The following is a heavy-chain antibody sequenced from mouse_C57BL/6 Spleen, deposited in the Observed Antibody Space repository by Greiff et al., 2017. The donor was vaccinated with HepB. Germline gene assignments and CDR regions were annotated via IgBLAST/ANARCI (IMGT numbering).Heavy chain of an antibody. CDR2: ISDGGSYT. Sequence: DVKLVESGGGLVKPGGSLKLSCAASGFTFSSYAMSWVRQTPEKRLEWVATISDGGSYTYYPDNVKGRFTISRDNAKNNLYLQMSHLKSEDTAMYYCARDYDRARAMDYWGQGTSVTVSS. CDR3: ARDYDRARAMDY. CDR1: GFTFSSYA. V-gene: IGHV5-4*01. J-gene: IGHJ4*01. D-gene: IGHD2-12*01.